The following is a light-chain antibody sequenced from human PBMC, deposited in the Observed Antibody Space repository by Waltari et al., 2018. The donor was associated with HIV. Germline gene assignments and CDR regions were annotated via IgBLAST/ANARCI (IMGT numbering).Light chain of an antibody. V-gene: IGKV1-27*01. CDR3: QNYNSAPLT. CDR2: KAS. Sequence: DIQMTQSPSSLSASVGDRVTITCRASQGISIYLAWYQQKPGKVPKLLIYKASTLHPGVPSRFSGSGSGTDFTLTISSLQPVDVSTYYCQNYNSAPLTFGPGTKVEIK. J-gene: IGKJ1*01. CDR1: QGISIY.